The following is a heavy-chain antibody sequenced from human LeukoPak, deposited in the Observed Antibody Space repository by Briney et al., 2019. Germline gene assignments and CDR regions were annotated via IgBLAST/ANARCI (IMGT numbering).Heavy chain of an antibody. D-gene: IGHD1-7*01. Sequence: GGSLRLSCAASGFTFSSYGMSWVRQAPGKGLEWVSAISGSGGSTYYADSVKGRFTISRGNSKNTLYLQMNSLRAEDTAVYYCARARVTGTPRYYMDVWGKGTTVTVSS. V-gene: IGHV3-23*01. CDR1: GFTFSSYG. CDR2: ISGSGGST. J-gene: IGHJ6*03. CDR3: ARARVTGTPRYYMDV.